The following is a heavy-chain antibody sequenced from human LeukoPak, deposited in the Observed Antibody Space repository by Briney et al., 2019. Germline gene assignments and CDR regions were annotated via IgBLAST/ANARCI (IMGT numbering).Heavy chain of an antibody. CDR3: ARVRRSSWYEWFDP. CDR1: GGPISSYY. Sequence: SETLSLTCTVSGGPISSYYWSWIRQPAGKGLEWIGRIYTSGSTNYNPSPKSRVTMSVDTSKNQFSLKLSSVTAADTAVYYCARVRRSSWYEWFDPWGQGTLVTVSS. D-gene: IGHD6-13*01. V-gene: IGHV4-4*07. CDR2: IYTSGST. J-gene: IGHJ5*02.